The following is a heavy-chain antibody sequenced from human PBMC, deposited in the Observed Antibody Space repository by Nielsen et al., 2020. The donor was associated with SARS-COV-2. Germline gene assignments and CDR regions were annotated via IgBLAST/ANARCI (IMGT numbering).Heavy chain of an antibody. V-gene: IGHV4-34*08. CDR3: ARLYPTDFWSGSY. D-gene: IGHD3-3*01. CDR2: IYHRGST. CDR1: GFTVSSNY. J-gene: IGHJ4*02. Sequence: ESLKISCAASGFTVSSNYMSWVRQAPGKGLEWIGEIYHRGSTNYSPSLKTRVTISVDKSKNQFSLELRSVTAADTAVFYCARLYPTDFWSGSYWGQGTLVTVSS.